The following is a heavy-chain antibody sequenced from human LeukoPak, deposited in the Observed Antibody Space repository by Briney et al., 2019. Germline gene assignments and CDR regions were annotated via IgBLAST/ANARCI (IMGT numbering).Heavy chain of an antibody. CDR2: ISAGGGST. Sequence: GGSLRLSCAASGFTFSSYAMSWIRQAPGKGLEWVSSISAGGGSTYYADSVKGRFTISRDNSKNTLYLQMNSLRAEDTAIYYCAKVLGSGSGYPIDYWGQGTLVTVSS. CDR3: AKVLGSGSGYPIDY. D-gene: IGHD6-19*01. J-gene: IGHJ4*02. V-gene: IGHV3-23*01. CDR1: GFTFSSYA.